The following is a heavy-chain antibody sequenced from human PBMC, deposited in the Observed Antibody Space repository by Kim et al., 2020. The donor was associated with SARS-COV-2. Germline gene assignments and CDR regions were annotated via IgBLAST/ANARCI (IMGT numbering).Heavy chain of an antibody. D-gene: IGHD3-22*01. V-gene: IGHV3-20*03. CDR3: ARGLFTMIDSTLDY. J-gene: IGHJ4*02. Sequence: ADSGNGRFTISRDNAKNSLYLQMNSRRAEDTALYYCARGLFTMIDSTLDYWGQGTLVTVSS.